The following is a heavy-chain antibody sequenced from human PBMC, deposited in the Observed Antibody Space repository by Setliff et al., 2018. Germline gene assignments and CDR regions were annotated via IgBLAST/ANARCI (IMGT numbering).Heavy chain of an antibody. Sequence: GGSLRLSCAASGFTFSSYAMSWVRQAPGKGLECVSPISATGDSTYYADSVKGRFTISRDNSKNTLYLQMNSLRAEDTAVYYCVRYNWNFPDCWGQGTLVTVSS. CDR2: ISATGDST. J-gene: IGHJ4*02. V-gene: IGHV3-23*01. D-gene: IGHD1-7*01. CDR3: VRYNWNFPDC. CDR1: GFTFSSYA.